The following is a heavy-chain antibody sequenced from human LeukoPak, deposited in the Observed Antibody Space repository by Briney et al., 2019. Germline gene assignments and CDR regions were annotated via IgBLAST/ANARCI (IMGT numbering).Heavy chain of an antibody. D-gene: IGHD2-15*01. CDR2: ISGSGGAT. Sequence: PGGSLRLSCAASGFTFSNYAMTWVRQAPGKGLEWVSGISGSGGATYYADSVKGRFNISRDNSENTVYLQMNSLRVEDTAIYYCAKDRSSGGSCYNYWGRGTQVTVSS. CDR1: GFTFSNYA. CDR3: AKDRSSGGSCYNY. V-gene: IGHV3-23*01. J-gene: IGHJ4*02.